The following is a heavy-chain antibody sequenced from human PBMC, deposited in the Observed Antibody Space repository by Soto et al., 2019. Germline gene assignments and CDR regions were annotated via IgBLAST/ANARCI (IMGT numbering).Heavy chain of an antibody. V-gene: IGHV3-33*01. CDR2: IWYDGSNK. CDR3: ARSYSGYDSVGY. Sequence: SLRLSCAASGFPFSSYGMHWVRQAPGKGLEWVAIIWYDGSNKYYAESVKGRFTISREDSKNTLYLQMNSLRAEDTAVYYCARSYSGYDSVGYWGQGTLVTVSS. CDR1: GFPFSSYG. D-gene: IGHD5-12*01. J-gene: IGHJ4*02.